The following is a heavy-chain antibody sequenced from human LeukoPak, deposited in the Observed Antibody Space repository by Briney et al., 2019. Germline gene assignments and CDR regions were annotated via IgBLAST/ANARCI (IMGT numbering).Heavy chain of an antibody. CDR1: GFTFSSYC. CDR3: ASLKGYRSSTSCYTYNWFDP. CDR2: ISSSSSTI. J-gene: IGHJ5*02. D-gene: IGHD2-2*02. V-gene: IGHV3-48*01. Sequence: GGSLRLSCAASGFTFSSYCMNWVRQAPGKGLEWVSYISSSSSTIYYADSVKGRFTISRDNAKNSLYLQMNSLRAEDTAVYYCASLKGYRSSTSCYTYNWFDPWGQGTLVTVSS.